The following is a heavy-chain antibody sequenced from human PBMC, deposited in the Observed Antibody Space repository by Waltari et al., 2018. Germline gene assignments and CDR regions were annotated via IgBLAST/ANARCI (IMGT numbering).Heavy chain of an antibody. CDR1: GFTFHTYA. J-gene: IGHJ5*02. V-gene: IGHV3-23*01. D-gene: IGHD1-20*01. Sequence: EVQLLESGGELVQAGGSLRLSCGVSGFTFHTYAINWVRRAPGTGLQWVAAISISDATFHADSVKGRFTISRDTSKDTVYLQMNSLSPDDTAVYYFAKPFYNWDDPLVSWGQGTLVTVSS. CDR3: AKPFYNWDDPLVS. CDR2: ISISDAT.